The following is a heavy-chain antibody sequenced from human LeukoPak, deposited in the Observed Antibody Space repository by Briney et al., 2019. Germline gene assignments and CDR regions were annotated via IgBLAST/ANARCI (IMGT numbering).Heavy chain of an antibody. J-gene: IGHJ6*03. CDR1: GGSISSGRYY. V-gene: IGHV4-61*02. CDR3: ARGVVTDDYYMDV. CDR2: LYTNDNT. Sequence: SETLSLTCSVSGGSISSGRYYWTWIRQPAGKGLEWIGRLYTNDNTNYDPSLESRVSISVDTPKSQFYLQLTSVTAADTAVYFCARGVVTDDYYMDVRGKGITVIVSS. D-gene: IGHD2-21*02.